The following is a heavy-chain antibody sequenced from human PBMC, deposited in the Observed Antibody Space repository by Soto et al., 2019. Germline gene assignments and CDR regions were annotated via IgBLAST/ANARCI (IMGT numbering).Heavy chain of an antibody. D-gene: IGHD4-17*01. CDR1: GFTFSSYA. Sequence: EVQLLESGGGLVQPGGSLRLSCAASGFTFSSYAMSWVRQAPGNGLEWVSAISGSGGSTYYADSVKGRFTISRDNSKNTLYLQMNSLRAEDTAVYYCAKDPMPTVTPRGYWGQGTLVTVSS. CDR2: ISGSGGST. J-gene: IGHJ4*02. CDR3: AKDPMPTVTPRGY. V-gene: IGHV3-23*01.